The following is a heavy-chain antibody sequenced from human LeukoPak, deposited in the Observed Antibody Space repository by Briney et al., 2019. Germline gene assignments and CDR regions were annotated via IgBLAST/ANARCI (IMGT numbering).Heavy chain of an antibody. V-gene: IGHV4-39*01. Sequence: SETLSLTCTVSGGSISSISYYWGWIRQPPGKGLEWIGSIYYSGSTYYNPSLKSRVTISVDTSKNQFSLKLSSVTAADTAVYYCARRVGPNYYYYYMDVWGKGATVTVSS. D-gene: IGHD1-26*01. J-gene: IGHJ6*03. CDR1: GGSISSISYY. CDR3: ARRVGPNYYYYYMDV. CDR2: IYYSGST.